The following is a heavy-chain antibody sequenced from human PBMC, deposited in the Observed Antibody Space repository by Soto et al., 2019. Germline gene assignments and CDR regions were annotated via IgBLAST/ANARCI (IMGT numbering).Heavy chain of an antibody. CDR2: IITGNGDT. CDR3: ARDIGSGSYFNSNNWFDP. D-gene: IGHD3-10*01. V-gene: IGHV1-3*04. CDR1: GYRFTEYA. Sequence: QVQLPQSGAEVRKPGAAVTISCKASGYRFTEYALHWVRQAPGQSLEWMGWIITGNGDTKYSHKFQGRITISRDTSASTVYMDLRDLRSEDTAVYYCARDIGSGSYFNSNNWFDPWGQGSLVTVSS. J-gene: IGHJ5*02.